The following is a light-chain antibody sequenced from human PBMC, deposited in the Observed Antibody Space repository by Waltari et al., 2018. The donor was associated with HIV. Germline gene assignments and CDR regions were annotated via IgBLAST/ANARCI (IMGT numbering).Light chain of an antibody. Sequence: GQSITISCTGTSSDIGAYEYVSWYRQHPDKAPQLLIYDVFYRPSGVSHRFSGSKSGNTASLTISGLQAEDEAVYSCSSYTTTNTIIFGGGTKLTVL. J-gene: IGLJ2*01. CDR1: SSDIGAYEY. CDR2: DVF. V-gene: IGLV2-14*03. CDR3: SSYTTTNTII.